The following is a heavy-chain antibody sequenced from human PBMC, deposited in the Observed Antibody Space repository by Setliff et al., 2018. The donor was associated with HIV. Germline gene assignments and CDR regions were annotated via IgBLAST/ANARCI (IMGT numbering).Heavy chain of an antibody. CDR3: ARDARWLQFPYFDY. CDR1: GGSISSSSYY. D-gene: IGHD5-12*01. V-gene: IGHV4-61*09. Sequence: TLSLTCTVSGGSISSSSYYWGWIRQPAGKGLEWIGHIYTDGSTNYNPSFRSRVTISVDSSKNQFSLKLSSVTAADTAVYYCARDARWLQFPYFDYWGQGTLVTVSS. J-gene: IGHJ4*01. CDR2: IYTDGST.